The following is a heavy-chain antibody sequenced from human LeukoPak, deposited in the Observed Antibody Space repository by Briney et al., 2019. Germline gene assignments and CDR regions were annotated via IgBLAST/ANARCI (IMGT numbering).Heavy chain of an antibody. CDR1: GFIVSIYW. J-gene: IGHJ4*02. CDR2: MKQDGSDK. V-gene: IGHV3-7*01. CDR3: AKDSRTYYFGSGTFCLPKRPLGYFDY. Sequence: PGGSLTLSCAASGFIVSIYWMRCVRHAPGKGRECLANMKQDGSDKYHMHSVKGRLTISTDNAKHSLSTQMNSLRAEDTAVYYSAKDSRTYYFGSGTFCLPKRPLGYFDYWGQGTLVTVSS. D-gene: IGHD3-10*01.